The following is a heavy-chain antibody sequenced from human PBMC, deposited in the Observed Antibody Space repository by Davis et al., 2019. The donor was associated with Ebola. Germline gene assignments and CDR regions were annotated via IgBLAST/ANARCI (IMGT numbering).Heavy chain of an antibody. Sequence: PGGSLRLSCAASGFTFSSYGMHWVRQAPGKGLEWVAVISYDGSNKYYADSVKGRFTIPRDNSKNTLYLQMNRLRAEDTAVYYCARDLGSGWPDFLGGSLDYWGQGTLVTVSS. D-gene: IGHD6-19*01. V-gene: IGHV3-30*03. CDR1: GFTFSSYG. CDR3: ARDLGSGWPDFLGGSLDY. J-gene: IGHJ4*02. CDR2: ISYDGSNK.